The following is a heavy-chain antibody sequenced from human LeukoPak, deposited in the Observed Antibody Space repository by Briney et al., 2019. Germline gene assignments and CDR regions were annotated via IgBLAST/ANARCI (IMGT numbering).Heavy chain of an antibody. D-gene: IGHD3-3*01. J-gene: IGHJ6*03. CDR3: ARDMDYDFWSGYHLPMDA. CDR1: GFTFSSFA. Sequence: LTGGSLRLSCAASGFTFSSFAVNWVRQAPGKGLEWVSGISGSGGSTYYADSVKGRFTISRGNAKNSLYLQMSSLRVEDTAVYYCARDMDYDFWSGYHLPMDAWGKGTTVTVSS. CDR2: ISGSGGST. V-gene: IGHV3-23*01.